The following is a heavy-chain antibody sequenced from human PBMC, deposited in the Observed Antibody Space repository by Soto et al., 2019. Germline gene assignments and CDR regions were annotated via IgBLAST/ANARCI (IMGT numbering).Heavy chain of an antibody. Sequence: GGSLRLSCAASGFTFSSYAMSWVRQAPGKGLEWVSAISGSGSRTYYADSVKGRFTISRDRSKNTLYLQMNSLRAEDTAVYYCARDRVESGYPEYFQHWGQGTLVTVSS. V-gene: IGHV3-23*01. CDR2: ISGSGSRT. J-gene: IGHJ1*01. D-gene: IGHD3-22*01. CDR1: GFTFSSYA. CDR3: ARDRVESGYPEYFQH.